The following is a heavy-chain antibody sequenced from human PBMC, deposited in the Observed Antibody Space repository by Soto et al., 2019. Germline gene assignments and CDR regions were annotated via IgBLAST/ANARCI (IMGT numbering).Heavy chain of an antibody. CDR1: GGTFSSYA. CDR2: IIPIFGTA. CDR3: ARDRTTYYYDSSGYTFDY. Sequence: QVQLVQSGAEVKKPGSSVKVSCKASGGTFSSYAISWVRQAPGQGLEWMGGIIPIFGTANYAQKFQGRVTITADESTSTAYMELSSLRSEDTAVYYCARDRTTYYYDSSGYTFDYWGQGTLVTFSS. D-gene: IGHD3-22*01. V-gene: IGHV1-69*01. J-gene: IGHJ4*02.